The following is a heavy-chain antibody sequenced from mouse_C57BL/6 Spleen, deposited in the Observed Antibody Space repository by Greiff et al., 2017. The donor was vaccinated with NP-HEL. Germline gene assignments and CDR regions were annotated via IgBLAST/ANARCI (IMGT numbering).Heavy chain of an antibody. CDR1: GYAFSSSW. CDR3: ARSYYGSSYEYFDY. D-gene: IGHD1-1*01. J-gene: IGHJ2*01. CDR2: IYPGDGDT. V-gene: IGHV1-82*01. Sequence: VQLKQSGPELVKPGASVKISCKASGYAFSSSWMNWVKQRPGKGLEWIGRIYPGDGDTNYNGKFKGKATLTADKSSSTAYMQLSSLTSEDSAVYFCARSYYGSSYEYFDYWGQGTTLTVSS.